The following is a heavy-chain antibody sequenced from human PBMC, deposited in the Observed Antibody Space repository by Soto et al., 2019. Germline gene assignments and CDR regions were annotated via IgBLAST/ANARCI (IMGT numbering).Heavy chain of an antibody. D-gene: IGHD3-9*01. CDR3: ARQSDYNILTGYWYYFDY. CDR1: GYSFSSYW. CDR2: IYPGDSDA. J-gene: IGHJ4*01. V-gene: IGHV5-51*01. Sequence: PGKSLKISCKASGYSFSSYWIAWVRQMPGKGLEWMGIIYPGDSDARYSPSFEGQVTISVDTSINTAYLQWSYLKASDSAMYFCARQSDYNILTGYWYYFDYWGHGSLVTVSS.